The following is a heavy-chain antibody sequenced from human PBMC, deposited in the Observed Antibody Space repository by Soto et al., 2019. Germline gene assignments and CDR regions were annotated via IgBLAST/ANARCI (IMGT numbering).Heavy chain of an antibody. Sequence: SETLSLTCTVFGGSIDDYYWSWIRQPPGRGLEWIGHISDRGSTDYNPSLKSRATILVDTSKKQFSLRLTSVTAADTAFYYCARDRWTTRANWFDPWGQGTLVTVSS. CDR1: GGSIDDYY. CDR3: ARDRWTTRANWFDP. V-gene: IGHV4-59*01. J-gene: IGHJ5*02. D-gene: IGHD1-1*01. CDR2: ISDRGST.